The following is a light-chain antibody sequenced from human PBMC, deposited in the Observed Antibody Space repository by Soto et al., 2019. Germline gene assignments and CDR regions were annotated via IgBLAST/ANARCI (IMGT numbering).Light chain of an antibody. CDR3: TSFTTSSTFV. V-gene: IGLV2-14*04. CDR2: DVS. CDR1: SSDVGRYNY. J-gene: IGLJ1*01. Sequence: TSSDVGRYNYVSWFQQHPGKAPKLLIYDVSNWPSGVSDRFSDSKSGNTASLTISGLQAEDEADYDCTSFTTSSTFVFGTVTKVTVL.